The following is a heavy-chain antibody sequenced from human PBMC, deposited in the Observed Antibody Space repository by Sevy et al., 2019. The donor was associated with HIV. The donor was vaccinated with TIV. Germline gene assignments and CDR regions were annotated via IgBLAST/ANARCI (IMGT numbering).Heavy chain of an antibody. CDR2: FDPEDGKT. J-gene: IGHJ4*02. D-gene: IGHD3-22*01. CDR1: GYTLTELS. Sequence: ASVKVSCKVSGYTLTELSIRWVRQAPGKGLEWLVTFDPEDGKTIYAQNFQGRVTMTEDTSTDTTYMELSSLRSEDTAVYYCASTRDYYDSSGYYFDYWGQGTLVTVSS. V-gene: IGHV1-24*01. CDR3: ASTRDYYDSSGYYFDY.